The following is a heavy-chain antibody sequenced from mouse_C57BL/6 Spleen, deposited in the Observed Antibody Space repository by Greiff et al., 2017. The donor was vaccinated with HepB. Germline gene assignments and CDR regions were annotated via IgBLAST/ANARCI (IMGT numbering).Heavy chain of an antibody. Sequence: QVQLKQPGAELVRPGTSVKLSCKASGYTFTSYWMHWVKQRPGQGLEWIGVIDPSDSYTNYNQKFKGKATLTVDTSSSTAYMQLSSLTSEDSAVYYCARKALSNPFDYWGQGTTLTVSS. CDR2: IDPSDSYT. CDR1: GYTFTSYW. J-gene: IGHJ2*01. D-gene: IGHD2-5*01. V-gene: IGHV1-59*01. CDR3: ARKALSNPFDY.